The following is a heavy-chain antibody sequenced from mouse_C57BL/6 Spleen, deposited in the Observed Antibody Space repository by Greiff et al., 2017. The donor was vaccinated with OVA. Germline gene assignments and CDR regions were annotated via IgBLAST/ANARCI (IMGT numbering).Heavy chain of an antibody. CDR2: ISYDGSN. J-gene: IGHJ2*01. D-gene: IGHD1-1*01. Sequence: DVKLQESGPGLVKPSQSLSLTCSVTGYSITSGYYWNWIRQFPGNKLEWMGYISYDGSNNYNPSLKNRISITRDTSKNQFFLKLNSVTTEDTATYYCAREVGYGSRGVYFDDWGQGTTLTVSS. CDR3: AREVGYGSRGVYFDD. CDR1: GYSITSGYY. V-gene: IGHV3-6*01.